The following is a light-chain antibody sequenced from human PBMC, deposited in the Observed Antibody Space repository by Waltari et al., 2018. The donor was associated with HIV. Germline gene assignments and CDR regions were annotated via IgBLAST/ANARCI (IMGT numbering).Light chain of an antibody. Sequence: QSALTQPPSASGSPGQSVTLSCTGTSSDVGGYNYVSWHQQHPGKAPKLMIYDVIKRPSGFLDRSPGSTSGTTASLTVSGLQPEDEADYYCSSHAGSKVVFGGGTRLTVL. CDR3: SSHAGSKVV. CDR1: SSDVGGYNY. V-gene: IGLV2-8*01. J-gene: IGLJ2*01. CDR2: DVI.